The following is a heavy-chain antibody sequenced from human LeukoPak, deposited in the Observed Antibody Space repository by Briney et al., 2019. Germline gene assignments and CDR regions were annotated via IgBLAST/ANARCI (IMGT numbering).Heavy chain of an antibody. CDR3: ARAPGYRSFLDY. J-gene: IGHJ4*02. Sequence: AGGSLRLSCGASGFTFSSYGMHWVRQAPGKGLEWVSFISSSSSYIYYADSVKGRFTISRDNAKNSLYLQMNSLRAEDTAVYYCARAPGYRSFLDYWGQGTLVTVSS. CDR1: GFTFSSYG. V-gene: IGHV3-21*01. D-gene: IGHD6-13*01. CDR2: ISSSSSYI.